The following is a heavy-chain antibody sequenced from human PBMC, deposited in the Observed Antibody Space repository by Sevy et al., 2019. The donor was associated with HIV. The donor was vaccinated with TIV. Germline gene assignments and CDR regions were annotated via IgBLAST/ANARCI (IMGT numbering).Heavy chain of an antibody. Sequence: GGSLRLSCTASGFTVSSNYMSWVRQAPGKGLEWVSVIYSGGSTYYADSVNGRFTISRDNSKNTLYLQMNSLRAEDTAVYYCARDMSAAGSEPNFDIWGQGTMVTVSS. CDR3: ARDMSAAGSEPNFDI. D-gene: IGHD6-13*01. V-gene: IGHV3-53*01. CDR2: IYSGGST. CDR1: GFTVSSNY. J-gene: IGHJ3*02.